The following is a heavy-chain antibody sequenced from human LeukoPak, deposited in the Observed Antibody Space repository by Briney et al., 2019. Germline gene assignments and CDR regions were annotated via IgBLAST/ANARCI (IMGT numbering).Heavy chain of an antibody. D-gene: IGHD6-19*01. J-gene: IGHJ5*02. Sequence: GASVKVSCKASGYTFTSYDINWVRQATGQGLEWMGWMNPNSGNTGYAQKFQGRVTMTRDTSISTAYMELSRLRSDDTAVYYCASGYSSGWYQFDPWGQGTLVTVSS. CDR1: GYTFTSYD. CDR3: ASGYSSGWYQFDP. V-gene: IGHV1-8*01. CDR2: MNPNSGNT.